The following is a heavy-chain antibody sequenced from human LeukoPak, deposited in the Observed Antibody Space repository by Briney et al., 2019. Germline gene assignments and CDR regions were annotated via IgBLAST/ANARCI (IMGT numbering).Heavy chain of an antibody. D-gene: IGHD5/OR15-5a*01. CDR1: GGSISSSSYY. Sequence: KPSETLSLTCTVSGGSISSSSYYWAWIRQPPGKELKWIGSIFYSGSTYYNPSLRGRVTISVDTSQNQFSLRLSSVTAADTAVYYCARHYSNPVYVRVSDYWGPGTLVTVSS. J-gene: IGHJ4*02. CDR2: IFYSGST. CDR3: ARHYSNPVYVRVSDY. V-gene: IGHV4-39*01.